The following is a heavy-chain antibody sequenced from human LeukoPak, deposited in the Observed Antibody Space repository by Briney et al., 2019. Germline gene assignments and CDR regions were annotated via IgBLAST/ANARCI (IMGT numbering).Heavy chain of an antibody. J-gene: IGHJ5*02. CDR1: GGSISSYY. D-gene: IGHD5-18*01. Sequence: SETLSLTCTVSGGSISSYYWSWIRQPPGKVLEWIGYIYYSGSTNYNPPLKSRVTISVDTSKNQFPLKLRAVTAADTAVYYCSRRRIQLCGGNGFDPWGQGTLVNVFS. CDR2: IYYSGST. V-gene: IGHV4-59*12. CDR3: SRRRIQLCGGNGFDP.